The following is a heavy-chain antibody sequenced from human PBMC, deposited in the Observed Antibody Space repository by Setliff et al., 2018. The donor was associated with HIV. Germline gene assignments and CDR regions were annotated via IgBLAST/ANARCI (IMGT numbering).Heavy chain of an antibody. J-gene: IGHJ5*02. CDR3: ARDLNRGYSGYVYNWFDP. CDR2: ISYSGST. CDR1: GDSISRSTYY. Sequence: SETLSLTCTVSGDSISRSTYYWGWIRQPPGKGLEWIGSISYSGSTYYNPSLKSRVTISVDTSKNQFSLKLSSVTAADTAVYYCARDLNRGYSGYVYNWFDPWGQGTLVTVSS. D-gene: IGHD5-12*01. V-gene: IGHV4-39*02.